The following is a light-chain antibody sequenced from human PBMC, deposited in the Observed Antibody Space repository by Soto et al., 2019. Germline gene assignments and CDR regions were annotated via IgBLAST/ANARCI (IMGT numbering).Light chain of an antibody. CDR2: GAS. Sequence: EIVLTQSPGTLSLSPGERVTLSCRASQSVSSNYLAWYQQKPGQAPRLLIFGASSRASGIPDRFSGSGSGTDFTLTIGRLEPEDFAVYYCQQYGRSPATFGQGTKVEIK. CDR3: QQYGRSPAT. J-gene: IGKJ1*01. V-gene: IGKV3-20*01. CDR1: QSVSSNY.